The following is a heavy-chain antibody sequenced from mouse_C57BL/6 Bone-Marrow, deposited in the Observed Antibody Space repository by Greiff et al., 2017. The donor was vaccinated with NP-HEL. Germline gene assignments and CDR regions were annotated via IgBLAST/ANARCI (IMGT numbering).Heavy chain of an antibody. J-gene: IGHJ1*03. D-gene: IGHD1-1*01. CDR2: IYPGDGDT. CDR3: AHITTVVAPYWYFDV. Sequence: QLQQSGPELVKPGASVKISCKASGYAFSSSWMNWVKQRPGKGLEWIGRIYPGDGDTNYNGKFKGKATLTADKSSSTAYMQLSSLTSEDSAVYFCAHITTVVAPYWYFDVWGTGTTVTVSS. CDR1: GYAFSSSW. V-gene: IGHV1-82*01.